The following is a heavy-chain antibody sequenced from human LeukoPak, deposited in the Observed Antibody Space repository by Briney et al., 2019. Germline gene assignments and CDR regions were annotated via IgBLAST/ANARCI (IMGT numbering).Heavy chain of an antibody. CDR2: IYTSGSI. CDR1: GGSIGGYY. Sequence: SETLSLTYSVSGGSIGGYYWSWIRQPAGKGLEWIGRIYTSGSINYNPSLKSRVTMSVDKSKNQFSLQVRSVTAADTAVYFCAGDGSGYSYHWWGQGTLVTVSS. V-gene: IGHV4-4*07. CDR3: AGDGSGYSYHW. D-gene: IGHD5-18*01. J-gene: IGHJ4*02.